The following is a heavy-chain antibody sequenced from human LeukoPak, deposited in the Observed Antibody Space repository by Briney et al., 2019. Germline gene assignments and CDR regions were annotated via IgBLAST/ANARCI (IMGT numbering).Heavy chain of an antibody. D-gene: IGHD3-22*01. J-gene: IGHJ4*02. CDR3: AREFSYDSSGYYY. CDR2: ISDDGKYI. V-gene: IGHV3-21*01. CDR1: GFTFSRYS. Sequence: GGSLRLSCAASGFTFSRYSMNWVRQAPGKGLEGVSSISDDGKYIYYADSVKGRFSISRDNAKSSLYLQMNSLRAEDTAVYYCAREFSYDSSGYYYWGQGTLVTVSS.